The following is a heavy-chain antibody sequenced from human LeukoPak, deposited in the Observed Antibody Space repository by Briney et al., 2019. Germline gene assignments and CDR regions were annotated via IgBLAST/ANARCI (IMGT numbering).Heavy chain of an antibody. CDR2: IRYDGIYK. CDR3: AKDPEKGLAGARPQH. J-gene: IGHJ1*01. Sequence: PGGSLRLSCAASGFTFSSYGMHWVRQAPGKGLEWVAFIRYDGIYKYCADSVKGRFTIFRDKSKTTLFLQMDSLRAEDTAVYYWAKDPEKGLAGARPQHWGQGTL. CDR1: GFTFSSYG. D-gene: IGHD6-19*01. V-gene: IGHV3-30*02.